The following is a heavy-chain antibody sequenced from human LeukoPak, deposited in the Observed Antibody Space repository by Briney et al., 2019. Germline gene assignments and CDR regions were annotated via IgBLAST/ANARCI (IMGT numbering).Heavy chain of an antibody. D-gene: IGHD3-9*01. CDR1: GYTFTGYY. Sequence: GASVKVSCKASGYTFTGYYMHWVRQAPGQGLEWMGGIIPIFGTANYAQKFQGRVTITADESTSTAYMELSSLRSEDTAVYYCARADHTYYDILTGSPPPRYWGQGTLVTVSS. CDR3: ARADHTYYDILTGSPPPRY. J-gene: IGHJ4*02. V-gene: IGHV1-69*13. CDR2: IIPIFGTA.